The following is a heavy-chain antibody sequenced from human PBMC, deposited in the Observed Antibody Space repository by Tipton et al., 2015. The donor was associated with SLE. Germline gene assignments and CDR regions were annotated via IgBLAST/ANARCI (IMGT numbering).Heavy chain of an antibody. Sequence: TLSLTCAVYGGSFSGYYWSWIRQPPGKGLEWIGEINHSGSTYYNPSLKSRVTISVDTSKNQFSLKLSSVTAADTAVYYCARDLDYIWGSYRPGNGMDVWGQGTTVTVSS. V-gene: IGHV4-34*01. J-gene: IGHJ6*02. CDR3: ARDLDYIWGSYRPGNGMDV. CDR1: GGSFSGYY. CDR2: INHSGST. D-gene: IGHD3-16*02.